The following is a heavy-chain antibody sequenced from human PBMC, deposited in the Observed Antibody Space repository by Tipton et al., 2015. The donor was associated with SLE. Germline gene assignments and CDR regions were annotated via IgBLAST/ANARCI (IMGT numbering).Heavy chain of an antibody. CDR2: ISDGGRTI. CDR3: ATAAAP. CDR1: GFTLSDYH. Sequence: SLRLSCAASGFTLSDYHMNWIRQAPGKGLEWISYISDGGRTIYYADSVKGRFTISRDSSKNSLYLQMNSLRPEDTAVYYCATAAAPWGQGTLVTVSS. J-gene: IGHJ4*02. V-gene: IGHV3-11*01.